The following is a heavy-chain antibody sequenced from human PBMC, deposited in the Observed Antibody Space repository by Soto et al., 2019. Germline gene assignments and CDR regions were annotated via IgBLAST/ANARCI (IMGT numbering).Heavy chain of an antibody. CDR3: GRGRSGQIVVFY. D-gene: IGHD1-26*01. J-gene: IGHJ4*02. CDR1: GYTFTGHY. V-gene: IGHV1-2*02. CDR2: IGPESGAT. Sequence: ASVKVSCKTSGYTFTGHYIHWVRQAPQQGPEWMGEIGPESGATRYAQKFRGRVTMTMDTSITTVYMELKNLSPDDTAVYYCGRGRSGQIVVFYWGQGAPVTVSS.